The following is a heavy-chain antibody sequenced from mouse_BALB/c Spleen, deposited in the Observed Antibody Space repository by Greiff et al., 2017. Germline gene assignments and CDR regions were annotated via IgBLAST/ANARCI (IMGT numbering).Heavy chain of an antibody. Sequence: DVKLVESGGGLVQPGGSRKLSCAASGFTFSDYGMAWVRQAPGKGPEWVAFISNLAYSIYYADTVTGRFTISRENAKNTLYLEMSSLRSEDTAMYYCARDQGLSSMDYWGQGTSVTVSS. CDR2: ISNLAYSI. CDR1: GFTFSDYG. J-gene: IGHJ4*01. D-gene: IGHD3-2*02. CDR3: ARDQGLSSMDY. V-gene: IGHV5-15*02.